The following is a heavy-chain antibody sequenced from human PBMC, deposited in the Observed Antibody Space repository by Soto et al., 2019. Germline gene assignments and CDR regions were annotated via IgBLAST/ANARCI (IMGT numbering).Heavy chain of an antibody. CDR3: ARASGSSNGEDWFDP. D-gene: IGHD1-26*01. CDR2: IIPILGIA. CDR1: GGTFSSYT. J-gene: IGHJ5*02. Sequence: VRLMRSGAEVKKPGSSVKVSCKASGGTFSSYTISWVRQAPGQGLEWMGRIIPILGIANYAQKFQGRVTITADKSTSTAYMELSSLRSEDTAVYYCARASGSSNGEDWFDPWGQGTLVTVSS. V-gene: IGHV1-69*02.